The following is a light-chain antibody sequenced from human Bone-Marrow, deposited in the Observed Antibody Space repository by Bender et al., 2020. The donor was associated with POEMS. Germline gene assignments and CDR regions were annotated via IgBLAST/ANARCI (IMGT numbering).Light chain of an antibody. Sequence: QSALTQPASVSGSPGQSITISCTGTSSDVGGSKYVSWYQQHPGKAPKLMIYEVSERPSGVPDRFSGSKSGNTASLTVSGLQAEDEADYYCSSYAGSNNVLFGGGTKLTVL. CDR3: SSYAGSNNVL. CDR1: SSDVGGSKY. J-gene: IGLJ2*01. V-gene: IGLV2-8*01. CDR2: EVS.